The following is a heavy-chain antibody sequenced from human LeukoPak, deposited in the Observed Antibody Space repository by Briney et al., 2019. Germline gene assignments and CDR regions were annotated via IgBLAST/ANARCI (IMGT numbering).Heavy chain of an antibody. CDR1: GFTFSTYA. D-gene: IGHD5-12*01. CDR3: AKHSYRVDSFTDY. V-gene: IGHV3-23*01. Sequence: GGSLRLSCAASGFTFSTYAMSCVRQAPGKGLEWVSGISDSGGTTYYADSVKGRFTISRDNSKNTLYPQMNSLRAEDTAVYYCAKHSYRVDSFTDYWGQGTLVTVSS. J-gene: IGHJ4*02. CDR2: ISDSGGTT.